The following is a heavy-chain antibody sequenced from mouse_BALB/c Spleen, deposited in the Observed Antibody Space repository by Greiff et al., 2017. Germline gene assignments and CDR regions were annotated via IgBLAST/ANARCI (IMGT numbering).Heavy chain of an antibody. D-gene: IGHD2-14*01. CDR3: ARNAGTYFDY. CDR2: IWSGGST. J-gene: IGHJ2*01. Sequence: VKLMESGPGLVQPSQSLSITCTVSGFSLTSYGVHWVRQSPGKGLEWLGVIWSGGSTDYNAAFISRLSISKDNSKSQVFFKMNSLQANDTAIYYCARNAGTYFDYWGQGTTLTVSS. V-gene: IGHV2-2*02. CDR1: GFSLTSYG.